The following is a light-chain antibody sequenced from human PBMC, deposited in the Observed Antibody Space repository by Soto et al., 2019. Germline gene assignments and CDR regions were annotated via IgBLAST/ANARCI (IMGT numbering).Light chain of an antibody. CDR2: GAS. J-gene: IGKJ4*01. V-gene: IGKV3-20*01. Sequence: EIVLTQSPGTLSLSPGERATLSCRASQSVGRNYLAWYQQKPGQTPRLLIHGASNRATGIPDRISGSGSETDFTLIISRLEPEDFAVYYCQQYASSPLTFSGGTKVEIK. CDR3: QQYASSPLT. CDR1: QSVGRNY.